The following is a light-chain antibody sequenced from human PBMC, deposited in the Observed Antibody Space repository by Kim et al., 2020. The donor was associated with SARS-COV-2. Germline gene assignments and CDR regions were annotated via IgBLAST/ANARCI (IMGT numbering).Light chain of an antibody. V-gene: IGLV2-14*03. J-gene: IGLJ1*01. Sequence: GHSCIIPCTGISSDVGHQAYVSWSQQHTGKASKRIILDVSNRPAGVYSRFSGAKYGNTAYLTISGLQDEDEADHYCCSHARGSAYVFGTGSKVTLL. CDR1: SSDVGHQAY. CDR3: CSHARGSAYV. CDR2: DVS.